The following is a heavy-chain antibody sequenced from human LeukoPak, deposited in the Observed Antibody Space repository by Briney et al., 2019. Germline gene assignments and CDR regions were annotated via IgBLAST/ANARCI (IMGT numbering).Heavy chain of an antibody. Sequence: SVKVSCKASGGTFSSYAISWVRQAPGQGLEWMGRIIPIFGIANYAQKFQGRATITADKSTSTAYMELSSLRSEDTAVYYCASLGLAYYDSSGYLNWFDPWGQGTLVTVSS. CDR1: GGTFSSYA. J-gene: IGHJ5*02. CDR3: ASLGLAYYDSSGYLNWFDP. CDR2: IIPIFGIA. D-gene: IGHD3-22*01. V-gene: IGHV1-69*04.